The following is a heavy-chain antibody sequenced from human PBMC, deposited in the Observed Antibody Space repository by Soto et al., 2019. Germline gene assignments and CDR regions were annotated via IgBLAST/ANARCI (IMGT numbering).Heavy chain of an antibody. CDR3: AKDRGYSYGHYYYYGMDV. D-gene: IGHD5-18*01. V-gene: IGHV3-23*01. Sequence: EVQLLESGGGLVQPGGSLRLSCAASGFTFSSYAMSWVRQAPGKGLEWVSAISGSGGSTYYADSVKGRFTISRDNSKNTLYLQMNSLRAEDTAVYYCAKDRGYSYGHYYYYGMDVCGQGTTVTVSS. CDR1: GFTFSSYA. J-gene: IGHJ6*02. CDR2: ISGSGGST.